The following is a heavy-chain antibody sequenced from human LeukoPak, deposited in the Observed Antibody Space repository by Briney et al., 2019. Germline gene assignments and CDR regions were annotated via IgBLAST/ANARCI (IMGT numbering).Heavy chain of an antibody. CDR3: AKEMATITREDYFDY. V-gene: IGHV3-48*03. CDR1: GFTFSSND. J-gene: IGHJ4*02. D-gene: IGHD5-24*01. Sequence: GGSLRLSCEDSGFTFSSNDMNWVRQAPGKGLEWVSYISNSGSTRYYADSVKGRFAISRDNAKNPLYLQMNSLRAEDTAVYYCAKEMATITREDYFDYWGQGTLVTVSS. CDR2: ISNSGSTR.